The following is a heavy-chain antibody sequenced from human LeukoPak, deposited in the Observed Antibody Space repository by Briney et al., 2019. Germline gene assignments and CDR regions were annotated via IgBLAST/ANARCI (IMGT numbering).Heavy chain of an antibody. J-gene: IGHJ4*02. V-gene: IGHV3-7*01. CDR1: GFTFSSYW. CDR2: IKQDGSDK. Sequence: GGSLRLSCALSGFTFSSYWMGWVRQAPGKELEWVANIKQDGSDKYYVDSVKGRFTISRDNAKNSLYLQMNSLRAEDTAVYYCARDWTLYYYDSSGYPDYWGQGTLVTVSS. CDR3: ARDWTLYYYDSSGYPDY. D-gene: IGHD3-22*01.